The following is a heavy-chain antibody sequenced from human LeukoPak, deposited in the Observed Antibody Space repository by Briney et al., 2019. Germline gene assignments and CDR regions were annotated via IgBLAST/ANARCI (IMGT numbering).Heavy chain of an antibody. D-gene: IGHD6-13*01. J-gene: IGHJ5*02. CDR1: GYTFTSYH. Sequence: AAVKVSCKASGYTFTSYHMHWVRQAPGQGLEWMGIINPSGGTTNYAQKFRGRVTMTRDMSTSTVYMELSSLRSEDTAVYYCARDVSHSGSRDAWWFDPWGQGTLVTVSS. CDR2: INPSGGTT. V-gene: IGHV1-46*01. CDR3: ARDVSHSGSRDAWWFDP.